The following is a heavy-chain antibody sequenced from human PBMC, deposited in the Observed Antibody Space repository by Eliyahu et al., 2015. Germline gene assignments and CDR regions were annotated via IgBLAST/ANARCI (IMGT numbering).Heavy chain of an antibody. D-gene: IGHD3-3*01. V-gene: IGHV3-43*02. CDR2: ISGDGGST. CDR3: AKVFDFWSGYSGAFDI. Sequence: EVQLVESGGGVVQPGGSLRLSCXXSXFTFXXYAMHWVRQAPGKGLEWVSLISGDGGSTYYADSVKGRFTISRDNSKNSLYLQMNSLRTEDTALYYCAKVFDFWSGYSGAFDIWGQGTMVTVSS. J-gene: IGHJ3*02. CDR1: XFTFXXYA.